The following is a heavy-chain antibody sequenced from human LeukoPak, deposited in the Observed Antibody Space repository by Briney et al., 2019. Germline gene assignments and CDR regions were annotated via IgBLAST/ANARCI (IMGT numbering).Heavy chain of an antibody. J-gene: IGHJ5*02. D-gene: IGHD4-11*01. V-gene: IGHV4-61*02. CDR1: GGSISSGSYY. CDR2: IYTSGST. Sequence: PSETLSLTCTVSGGSISSGSYYWSWIRQPAGKGLEYIGRIYTSGSTNYNPSLKSRVTISVDTSKNHFSLKLSSVTAADTAVYYCARTRMSYSNYQYWFDPWGQGTLVTVSS. CDR3: ARTRMSYSNYQYWFDP.